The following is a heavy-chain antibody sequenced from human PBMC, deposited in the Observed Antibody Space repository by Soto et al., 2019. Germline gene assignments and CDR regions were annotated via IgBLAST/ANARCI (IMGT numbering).Heavy chain of an antibody. CDR3: ASEVSGPSDYDSSGYSFDY. D-gene: IGHD3-22*01. CDR1: GGAISSSNW. Sequence: SETLSLTCAVSGGAISSSNWWSWVRQPPGKGLEWIGEIYHSGSTNYNPSLKSRVTISVDTSKNQFSLKLSSVTAADTAVYYWASEVSGPSDYDSSGYSFDYWGQGTLVTVSS. CDR2: IYHSGST. V-gene: IGHV4-4*02. J-gene: IGHJ4*02.